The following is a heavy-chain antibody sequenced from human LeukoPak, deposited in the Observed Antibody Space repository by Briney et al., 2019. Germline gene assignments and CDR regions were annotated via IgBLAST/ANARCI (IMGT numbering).Heavy chain of an antibody. CDR2: LYYSGST. D-gene: IGHD6-13*01. Sequence: SETLSLTCTVSGGSMSSSTYYWGWIRQPPGKGLEWIGSLYYSGSTYDNPSLKSRVTISVDTSKNQFSLKLSSVTAADTAVYYCASQSASYSSIYYWGQGTLVTVSS. CDR1: GGSMSSSTYY. V-gene: IGHV4-39*01. J-gene: IGHJ4*02. CDR3: ASQSASYSSIYY.